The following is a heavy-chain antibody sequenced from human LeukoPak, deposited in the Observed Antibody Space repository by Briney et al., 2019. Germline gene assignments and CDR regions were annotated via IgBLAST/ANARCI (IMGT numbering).Heavy chain of an antibody. CDR2: ISYDGSNE. J-gene: IGHJ4*02. D-gene: IGHD2/OR15-2a*01. V-gene: IGHV3-30*01. CDR1: GFTFSTHA. CDR3: ARDQYFKNSLDY. Sequence: GGSLRLSCPASGFTFSTHALHWVRQAPGKGLEWVAVISYDGSNEYYADPAKGRFTISRDNSKNTLYLQMNSLRAEDTAVYYCARDQYFKNSLDYWGQGTLVTVSS.